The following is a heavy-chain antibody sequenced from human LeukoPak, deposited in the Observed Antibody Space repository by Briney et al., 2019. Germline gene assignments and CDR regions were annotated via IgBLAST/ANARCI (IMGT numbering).Heavy chain of an antibody. V-gene: IGHV6-1*01. CDR2: TYYRSKWYN. CDR1: GDSVSSNSAA. D-gene: IGHD4-17*01. J-gene: IGHJ4*02. Sequence: SQTLSLTCAISGDSVSSNSAAWNWIRQSPSRGLEWLGRTYYRSKWYNDYAVSVKSRITINPDTSKNQFSLQLNSVTPEDTAVCYCARETWDGDYDLEPTFDYWGQGTLVTVSS. CDR3: ARETWDGDYDLEPTFDY.